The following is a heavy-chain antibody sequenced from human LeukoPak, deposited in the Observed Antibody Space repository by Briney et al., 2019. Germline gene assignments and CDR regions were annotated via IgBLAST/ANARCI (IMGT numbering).Heavy chain of an antibody. V-gene: IGHV4-34*01. CDR1: GGSFSGYY. CDR2: INHSGST. J-gene: IGHJ4*02. Sequence: SETLSLTCAVYGGSFSGYYWSWIRQPPGKGLEWMGEINHSGSTNYNPSLKSRVTISVDTSKNQFSLKLSSVTAADTAVYYCARGHPYYYGSGSYPPDYWGQGTLVTVSS. CDR3: ARGHPYYYGSGSYPPDY. D-gene: IGHD3-10*01.